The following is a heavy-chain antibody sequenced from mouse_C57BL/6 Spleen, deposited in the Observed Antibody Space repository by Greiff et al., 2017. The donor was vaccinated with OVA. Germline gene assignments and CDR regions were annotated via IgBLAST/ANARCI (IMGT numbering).Heavy chain of an antibody. Sequence: VQLQQSGPGLVQPSQSLSITCTVSGFSLTSYGVHWVRQSPGKGLEWLGEIWSGGSTDYNADFISRLSIRKDNSKSQVFFKMNSLQADDTAIYYCARNEATTVVATRPYFDVWGTGTTVTVSS. V-gene: IGHV2-2*01. J-gene: IGHJ1*03. D-gene: IGHD1-1*01. CDR2: IWSGGST. CDR1: GFSLTSYG. CDR3: ARNEATTVVATRPYFDV.